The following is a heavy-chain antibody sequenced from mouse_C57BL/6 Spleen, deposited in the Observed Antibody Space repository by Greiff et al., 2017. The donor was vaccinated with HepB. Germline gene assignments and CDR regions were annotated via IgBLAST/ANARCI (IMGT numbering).Heavy chain of an antibody. V-gene: IGHV5-9*01. D-gene: IGHD1-3*01. CDR2: ISGGGGNT. J-gene: IGHJ4*01. Sequence: EVKLMESGGGLVKPGGSLKLSCAASGFTFSSYTMSWVRQTPEKRLEWVATISGGGGNTYYPDSVKGRVTISRDNAKNTLYLQMSSLRSEDTALYYCARHEVKRAMDYWGQGTSVTVSS. CDR3: ARHEVKRAMDY. CDR1: GFTFSSYT.